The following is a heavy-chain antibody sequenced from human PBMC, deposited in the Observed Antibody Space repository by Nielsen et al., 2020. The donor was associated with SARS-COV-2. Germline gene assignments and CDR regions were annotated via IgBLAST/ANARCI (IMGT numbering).Heavy chain of an antibody. V-gene: IGHV3-43*01. D-gene: IGHD6-6*01. CDR1: GFTFDDYT. J-gene: IGHJ6*03. CDR3: AKGFSSSSRDYMNV. Sequence: GESLKISCAASGFTFDDYTMHWVRQAPGKGLEWVSLISWDGGSTYYADSVKGRFTISRDNSKNSLYLQMTSLRTEDTAFYYCAKGFSSSSRDYMNVWGKGTTVTVSS. CDR2: ISWDGGST.